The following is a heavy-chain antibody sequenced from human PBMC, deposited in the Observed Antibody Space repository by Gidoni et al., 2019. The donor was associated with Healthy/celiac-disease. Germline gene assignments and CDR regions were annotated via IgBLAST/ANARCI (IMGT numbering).Heavy chain of an antibody. Sequence: EVQLVESGGGLVKPGGSLRLSCAASGFTFSSYSMNWVRQAPGKGLEWVSSISSSSSYIYYADSVKGRFTISRDNAKNSLYLQMNSLRAEDTAVYYCAGNWYYDSSGYYPARYFDYWGQGTLVTVSS. J-gene: IGHJ4*02. CDR2: ISSSSSYI. V-gene: IGHV3-21*01. D-gene: IGHD3-22*01. CDR1: GFTFSSYS. CDR3: AGNWYYDSSGYYPARYFDY.